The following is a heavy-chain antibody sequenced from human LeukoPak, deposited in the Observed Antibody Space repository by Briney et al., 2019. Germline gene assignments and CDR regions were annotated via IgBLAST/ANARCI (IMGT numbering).Heavy chain of an antibody. CDR3: AKDLMGRGVEYYFYY. CDR2: ISGSGGST. D-gene: IGHD3-10*01. CDR1: GFTFSSYA. J-gene: IGHJ4*02. V-gene: IGHV3-23*01. Sequence: GGSLRLSCAASGFTFSSYAMSWVRQAPGKGLEWVSAISGSGGSTYYADSVKGRFTISRDNSKNTLYLQMNSLRAEDTAVYYLAKDLMGRGVEYYFYYWGQGTLVTVSS.